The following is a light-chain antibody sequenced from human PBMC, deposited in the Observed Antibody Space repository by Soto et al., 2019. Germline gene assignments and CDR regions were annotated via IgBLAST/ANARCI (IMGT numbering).Light chain of an antibody. CDR1: SSNIGSNA. CDR2: TDN. V-gene: IGLV1-44*01. Sequence: QSVLTQPPSASGTPGQRVTISCSGSSSNIGSNAVNWYQQFPGTAPKLLIYTDNQRPSGVPDRFSGSKSGTSASLAISGLQSEDEADYFCAASAGSLNAYVFGTGTKVTVL. CDR3: AASAGSLNAYV. J-gene: IGLJ1*01.